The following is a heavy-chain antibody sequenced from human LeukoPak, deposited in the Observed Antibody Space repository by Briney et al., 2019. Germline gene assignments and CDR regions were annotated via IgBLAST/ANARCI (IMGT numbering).Heavy chain of an antibody. CDR2: VSSSSTNK. J-gene: IGHJ3*02. CDR1: GSTFSSYA. D-gene: IGHD1-1*01. CDR3: ARENFMATSGTTFDI. V-gene: IGHV3-21*01. Sequence: GSLRLSCAASGSTFSSYAMNWVRQAPGKGLEWVSSVSSSSTNKFYADSVKGRFTISRDDAKNSLYLQMNSLRVEDTAVYYCARENFMATSGTTFDIWGQGTMVSVSS.